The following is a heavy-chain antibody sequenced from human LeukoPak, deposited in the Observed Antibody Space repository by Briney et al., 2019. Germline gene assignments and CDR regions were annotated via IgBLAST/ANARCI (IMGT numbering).Heavy chain of an antibody. CDR1: GYTFSNYA. V-gene: IGHV3-23*01. D-gene: IGHD6-6*01. CDR3: ARGLYSSSP. J-gene: IGHJ4*02. Sequence: PGGSLRLSCAASGYTFSNYAMNWVRQAPGKGLEWVSAISGSGGSTYYADSVKGRLTISRDNSKNTLYLQMNSLRAEDTAAYYCARGLYSSSPWGQGILVTVSS. CDR2: ISGSGGST.